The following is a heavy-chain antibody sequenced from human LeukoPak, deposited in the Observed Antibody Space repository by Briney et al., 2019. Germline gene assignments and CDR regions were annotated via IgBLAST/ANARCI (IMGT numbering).Heavy chain of an antibody. D-gene: IGHD1-14*01. Sequence: SETLSLTCTVSGGSINNYYWSWIRQPPGKGLEGIGYIYYSGSTNYNPSLTSRVTISVDTSKNQFSLKLSSVTAADTAVYYCARGGITAFDIWGQGTMVTVSS. CDR1: GGSINNYY. CDR3: ARGGITAFDI. V-gene: IGHV4-59*01. CDR2: IYYSGST. J-gene: IGHJ3*02.